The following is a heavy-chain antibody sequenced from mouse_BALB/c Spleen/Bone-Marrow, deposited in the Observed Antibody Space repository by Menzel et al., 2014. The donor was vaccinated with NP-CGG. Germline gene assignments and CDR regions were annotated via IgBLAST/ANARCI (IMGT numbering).Heavy chain of an antibody. CDR1: GYTLTSYV. CDR3: ARYGGY. Sequence: EVKVVESGPELVKPGASVKMSCKASGYTLTSYVMHWVKQKPGQGLEWIGYINPYNDGTKYNEKFKGKATLTSDKSSSTAYMELSSLTSEDSAVYYCARYGGYWGQGTTLTVSS. D-gene: IGHD1-1*02. V-gene: IGHV1-14*01. CDR2: INPYNDGT. J-gene: IGHJ2*01.